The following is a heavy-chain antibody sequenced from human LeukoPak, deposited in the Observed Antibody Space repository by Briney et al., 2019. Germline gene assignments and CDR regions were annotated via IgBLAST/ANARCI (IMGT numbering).Heavy chain of an antibody. D-gene: IGHD3-16*01. CDR3: ARSPRGSHFDY. V-gene: IGHV3-74*01. CDR2: IRSDGGSS. Sequence: PGGSLRLSCAASGSTFSSYFWMHWVRQAPGKGLVWVSRIRSDGGSSTYADSVKGRFTISRDNTQNSLYLQMDSLRAEDTAVYYCARSPRGSHFDYWGQGTLVTVSS. CDR1: GSTFSSYFW. J-gene: IGHJ4*02.